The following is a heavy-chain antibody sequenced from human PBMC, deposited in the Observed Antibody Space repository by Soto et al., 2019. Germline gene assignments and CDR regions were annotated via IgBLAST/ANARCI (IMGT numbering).Heavy chain of an antibody. CDR2: IYYSGST. V-gene: IGHV4-59*01. J-gene: IGHJ6*02. CDR3: ARDLWGYCGADCYPLDV. D-gene: IGHD2-21*02. CDR1: GGSISSYY. Sequence: SETLSLTCTVSGGSISSYYWSWIRQPPGKGLEWIGYIYYSGSTNYNPSLKSRVTISVDTSKNQFSLKLSSVTAADTAVYYCARDLWGYCGADCYPLDVWGQGTTVTVSS.